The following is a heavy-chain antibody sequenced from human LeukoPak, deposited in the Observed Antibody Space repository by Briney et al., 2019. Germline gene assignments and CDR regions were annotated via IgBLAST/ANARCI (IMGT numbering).Heavy chain of an antibody. CDR1: GYTFTSYG. CDR3: ARGWSGMASDY. D-gene: IGHD5-24*01. Sequence: GDSVKVSCKASGYTFTSYGISWVRQAHGQGIELMGWISAYNGNTNYAQKLQGRVTITTGTSTSTAYMELRSLRSDDTAVYYCARGWSGMASDYWGQGTLVTVSS. V-gene: IGHV1-18*01. CDR2: ISAYNGNT. J-gene: IGHJ4*02.